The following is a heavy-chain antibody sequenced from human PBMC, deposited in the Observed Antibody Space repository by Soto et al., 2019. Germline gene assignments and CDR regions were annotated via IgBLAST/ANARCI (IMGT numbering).Heavy chain of an antibody. V-gene: IGHV4-39*01. J-gene: IGHJ4*02. CDR1: GDSISSSSYY. CDR2: IYYSGST. D-gene: IGHD2-2*02. Sequence: PSETLSLTCTVSGDSISSSSYYWGWIRQHPGKGLEWIGSIYYSGSTYYNPSLKSRVTISVDTSRDQLSLKLSSVTAADTAVYYCARHKAQLLLYSFDYWGQGTLVTVSS. CDR3: ARHKAQLLLYSFDY.